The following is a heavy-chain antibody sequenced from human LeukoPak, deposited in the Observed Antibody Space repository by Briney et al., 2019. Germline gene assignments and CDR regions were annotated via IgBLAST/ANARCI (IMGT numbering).Heavy chain of an antibody. CDR1: GFTFSSHG. CDR3: AKGNRANGAYFFDY. D-gene: IGHD2-8*01. CDR2: ISGSGGAT. Sequence: GGSLRLSCAASGFTFSSHGMHWVRQAPGKGLEGVSGISGSGGATIYADSVKGRFTISRDNSQNTLYLQMNSLRAEDTAVYFCAKGNRANGAYFFDYWGQGTLVTVSS. J-gene: IGHJ4*02. V-gene: IGHV3-23*01.